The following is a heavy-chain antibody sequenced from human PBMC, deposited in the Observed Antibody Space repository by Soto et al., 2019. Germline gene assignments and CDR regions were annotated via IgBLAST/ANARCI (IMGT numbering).Heavy chain of an antibody. Sequence: ASETLSLTCTVSGGSISSYYWSWIRQPPGKGLEWIGYIYYSGSTNYNPSLKSRVTISVDTSKNQFSLKLSSVTAADTAVYYCARPLFGRGNWFDPWGQGTLVTVSS. CDR2: IYYSGST. CDR3: ARPLFGRGNWFDP. J-gene: IGHJ5*02. CDR1: GGSISSYY. V-gene: IGHV4-59*01. D-gene: IGHD3-10*01.